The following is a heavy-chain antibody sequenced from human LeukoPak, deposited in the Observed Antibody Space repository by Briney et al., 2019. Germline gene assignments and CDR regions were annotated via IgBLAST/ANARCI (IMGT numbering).Heavy chain of an antibody. V-gene: IGHV4-61*02. D-gene: IGHD3-3*01. CDR3: ARDFPFEDFWSGYYPGYYYYYMDV. CDR1: GGSISSGSYY. J-gene: IGHJ6*03. Sequence: PSQTLSLTCTVSGGSISSGSYYWGWIRQPAGKGLEWIGRIYTSGSTNYNPSLKSRVTMSVDTSKNQFSLKLSSVTAADTAVYYCARDFPFEDFWSGYYPGYYYYYMDVWGKGTTVTVSS. CDR2: IYTSGST.